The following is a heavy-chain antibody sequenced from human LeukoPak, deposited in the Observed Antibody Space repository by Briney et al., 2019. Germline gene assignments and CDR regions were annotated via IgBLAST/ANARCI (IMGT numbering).Heavy chain of an antibody. CDR3: ASGGSGSYYNY. CDR1: GFTFSSYA. Sequence: PGGSLRLSCTASGFTFSSYAMSWVRQAPGKGLEWVSAISGSGGSTYYADSVKGRFTISRDNSKNTLYLQMNSLRAEDTAVYYCASGGSGSYYNYWGQGTLVTVSS. D-gene: IGHD3-10*01. V-gene: IGHV3-23*01. J-gene: IGHJ4*02. CDR2: ISGSGGST.